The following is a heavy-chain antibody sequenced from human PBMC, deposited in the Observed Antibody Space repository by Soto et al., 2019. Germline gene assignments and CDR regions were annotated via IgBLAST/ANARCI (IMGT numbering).Heavy chain of an antibody. CDR1: GFTFSSYA. V-gene: IGHV3-30-3*01. D-gene: IGHD2-15*01. CDR3: ARDTAATTPPVEYFQH. CDR2: ISYDGSNK. Sequence: GGSLRLSCAASGFTFSSYAMHWVRQAPGKGLEWVAVISYDGSNKYYPDSVKGRFTISRDNSKNTLYLQMNSLRAEDTAVYYCARDTAATTPPVEYFQHWGQGTLVTVSS. J-gene: IGHJ1*01.